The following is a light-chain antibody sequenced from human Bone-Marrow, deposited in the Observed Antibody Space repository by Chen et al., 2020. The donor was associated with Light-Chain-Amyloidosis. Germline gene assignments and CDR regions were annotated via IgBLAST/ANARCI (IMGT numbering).Light chain of an antibody. Sequence: QSALTQPASVSGSPGQSIPISSTGTSSDVGGDNHVSWYQQHTDKAPKLMIYEVTNGPSWVPDRFSGSKSDNTASLTISGLQTEDEADYFCSSYTITNTLVFGSGTRVTVL. V-gene: IGLV2-14*01. CDR1: SSDVGGDNH. J-gene: IGLJ1*01. CDR3: SSYTITNTLV. CDR2: EVT.